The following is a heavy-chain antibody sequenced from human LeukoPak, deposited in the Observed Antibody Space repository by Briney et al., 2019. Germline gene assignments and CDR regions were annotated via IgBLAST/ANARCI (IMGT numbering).Heavy chain of an antibody. CDR2: IYHSGST. Sequence: TSETLSLTCTVSGYSISSGYYWGWIRQPPGKGLEWIGSIYHSGSTYYNPSLKSRVVMSVDTSKNQFSLKLSSVTAADTAVYYCAREGGGFDYWGQGTLVTVSS. V-gene: IGHV4-38-2*02. D-gene: IGHD3-16*01. J-gene: IGHJ4*02. CDR1: GYSISSGYY. CDR3: AREGGGFDY.